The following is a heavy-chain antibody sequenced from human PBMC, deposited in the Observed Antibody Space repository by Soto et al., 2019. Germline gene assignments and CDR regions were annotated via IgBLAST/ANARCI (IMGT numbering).Heavy chain of an antibody. Sequence: SVKVSCKASGGTFSSYAISWVRQAPGQGLEWMGGIIPIFGTANYAQKFQGRVTITADESTSTAYMELSSLRSEDTAVYYCAREGYYYDSSGYYYVTWFDPWGQGTLVTVSS. J-gene: IGHJ5*02. CDR3: AREGYYYDSSGYYYVTWFDP. CDR1: GGTFSSYA. D-gene: IGHD3-22*01. V-gene: IGHV1-69*13. CDR2: IIPIFGTA.